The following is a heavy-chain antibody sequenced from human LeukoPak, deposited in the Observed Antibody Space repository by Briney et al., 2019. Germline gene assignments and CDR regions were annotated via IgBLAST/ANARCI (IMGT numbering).Heavy chain of an antibody. D-gene: IGHD2-2*01. CDR2: ISGSGGTT. CDR1: GSTFSSYA. V-gene: IGHV3-23*01. J-gene: IGHJ6*02. CDR3: ASSIVVIPAARFLYYYYYGMDV. Sequence: GGSLRLSCAASGSTFSSYAMSWVRQAPGKGLEWVSAISGSGGTTYYADSVKGRFTISRDNSKNTLYLQMNSLRAEDTAVYYCASSIVVIPAARFLYYYYYGMDVWGQGTTVTVSS.